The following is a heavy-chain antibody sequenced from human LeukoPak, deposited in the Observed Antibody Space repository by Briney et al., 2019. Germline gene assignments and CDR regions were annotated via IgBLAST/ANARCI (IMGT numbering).Heavy chain of an antibody. CDR2: FDPEDGET. CDR3: ATHVVYGGQGSRPELDY. CDR1: GYTLTELS. J-gene: IGHJ4*02. V-gene: IGHV1-24*01. Sequence: ASVKVSNKVSGYTLTELSMHWVRQAPRKGLEWMGGFDPEDGETIYAQKFQGRVTMTEDTSTDTAYMELSSLRSEDTAVYYCATHVVYGGQGSRPELDYWGQGTLVTVSS. D-gene: IGHD4-23*01.